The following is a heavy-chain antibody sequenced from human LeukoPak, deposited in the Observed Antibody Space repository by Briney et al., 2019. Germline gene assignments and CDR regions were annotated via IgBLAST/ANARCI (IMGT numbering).Heavy chain of an antibody. CDR2: ISSSGSTI. CDR3: AKSAGVIVVVPGY. V-gene: IGHV3-11*01. Sequence: GGSLRLSCVASGFTFSTYAMNWVRQAPGKGLEWVSYISSSGSTIYYADSVRGRFTISRDNAKNSLYLQMNSLRAEDTAVYYCAKSAGVIVVVPGYWGQGTLVTVSS. J-gene: IGHJ4*02. D-gene: IGHD3-22*01. CDR1: GFTFSTYA.